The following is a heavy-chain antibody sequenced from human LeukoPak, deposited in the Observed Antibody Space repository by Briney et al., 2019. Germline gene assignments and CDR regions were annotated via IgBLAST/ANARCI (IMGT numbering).Heavy chain of an antibody. J-gene: IGHJ4*02. V-gene: IGHV3-7*05. CDR1: LFTLCSYW. CDR2: IKQDGSEK. Sequence: PGGSLRLSCAPPLFTLCSYWMSCVRPAPGKRLECVANIKQDGSEKYYVDSVKGRFTIYRDNAKNSLYLQMNSRRAEDTAVYYCARAEKGGFDYWGQGTLVTVSS. D-gene: IGHD1-14*01. CDR3: ARAEKGGFDY.